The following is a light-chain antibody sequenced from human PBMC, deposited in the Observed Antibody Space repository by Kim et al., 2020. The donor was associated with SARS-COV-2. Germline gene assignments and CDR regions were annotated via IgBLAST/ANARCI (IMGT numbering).Light chain of an antibody. V-gene: IGLV3-1*01. CDR1: ILGNEY. Sequence: VSPGQTATITCSGDILGNEYASWYQQKPGQSPVLIIYQDRKRPSGIPERLSGSSSGNTATLTISGTQAMDEADYYCLTWDSDSYVFGTGTKVTVL. CDR3: LTWDSDSYV. J-gene: IGLJ1*01. CDR2: QDR.